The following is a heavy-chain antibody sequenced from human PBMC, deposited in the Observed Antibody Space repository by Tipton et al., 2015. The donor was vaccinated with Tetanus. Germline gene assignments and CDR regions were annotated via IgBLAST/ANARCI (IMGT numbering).Heavy chain of an antibody. CDR3: ARDRGLTTGGGIGMDV. V-gene: IGHV4-59*01. CDR1: GGSITSYY. D-gene: IGHD4-17*01. CDR2: IFYSGNT. Sequence: TLSLTCTVSGGSITSYYWSWIRQPPGKGLEWIGYIFYSGNTNYNPSLKTRVTISVYTSKNQFSLKLSSVTAADTAVYYCARDRGLTTGGGIGMDVWGQGTTVTVSS. J-gene: IGHJ6*02.